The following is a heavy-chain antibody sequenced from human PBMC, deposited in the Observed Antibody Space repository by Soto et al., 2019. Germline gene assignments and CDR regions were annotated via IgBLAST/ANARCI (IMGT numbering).Heavy chain of an antibody. D-gene: IGHD3-3*01. CDR1: GYTFTSYD. J-gene: IGHJ6*02. CDR3: ARGEDDFWSGWGYYYYGMDV. Sequence: QVQLVQSGAEVKKPGASVKVSCKASGYTFTSYDINWVRQATGQGLEWMGWMNPNSGNRGYAQKFQGRVTMTRNTFISTAYMELSSLRSEDTAVYYCARGEDDFWSGWGYYYYGMDVWGQGTTVTVSS. CDR2: MNPNSGNR. V-gene: IGHV1-8*01.